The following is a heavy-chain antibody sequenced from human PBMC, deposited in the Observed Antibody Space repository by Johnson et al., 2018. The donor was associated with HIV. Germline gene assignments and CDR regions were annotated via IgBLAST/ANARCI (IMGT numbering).Heavy chain of an antibody. Sequence: VQLVESGGGVVQPGRSLRLSCAASGFTFSSYSMHWVRQAPGKGLEWVAVISYDGSNKYYVDSVKGRFTISRDNSKNTLYLQINSLKTDDTAVYYCTTVRGAFDIWGQGTMVTVSS. CDR1: GFTFSSYS. CDR2: ISYDGSNK. D-gene: IGHD3-16*01. J-gene: IGHJ3*02. CDR3: TTVRGAFDI. V-gene: IGHV3-30*04.